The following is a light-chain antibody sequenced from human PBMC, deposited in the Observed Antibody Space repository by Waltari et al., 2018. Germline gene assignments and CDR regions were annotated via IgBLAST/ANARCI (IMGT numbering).Light chain of an antibody. J-gene: IGLJ2*01. CDR2: DVS. CDR3: SSYTSSGTVI. CDR1: GSDVDSYVY. V-gene: IGLV2-14*03. Sequence: QSALTQPASVSGSPGQSITISCTGTGSDVDSYVYFSWYQQHPGKGPKLMIFDVSNRPSGVSNRFSGSESGNTASLTISGLQAEDEADYYCSSYTSSGTVIFGGGTKLTVL.